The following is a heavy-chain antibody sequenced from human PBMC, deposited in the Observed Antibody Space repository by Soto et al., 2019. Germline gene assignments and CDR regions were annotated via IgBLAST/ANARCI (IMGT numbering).Heavy chain of an antibody. D-gene: IGHD2-15*01. Sequence: PSETLSLTCTVSGDSISNYYWSWIRQPPGKGLEWIGYIHYSGSTKYNSSLKSRVTISVDMSKNQFSLKLTSVTAADMAVYYCARAPSGYCTGGSCQNFDYWGQGTLVTVSS. V-gene: IGHV4-59*01. CDR2: IHYSGST. CDR3: ARAPSGYCTGGSCQNFDY. CDR1: GDSISNYY. J-gene: IGHJ4*02.